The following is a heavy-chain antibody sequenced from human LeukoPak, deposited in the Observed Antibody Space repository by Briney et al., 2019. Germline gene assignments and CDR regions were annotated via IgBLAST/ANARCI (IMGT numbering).Heavy chain of an antibody. CDR3: AKEKLRYFDWLVGDYFDY. Sequence: PGGSLRLSCAASGFTFSSYAMSWVRQAPGKGLEWVSAISGSGGGTYYADSVKGRFTISRDNSKNTLYLQMNSLRAEDTAVYYCAKEKLRYFDWLVGDYFDYWGQGTLVTVSS. V-gene: IGHV3-23*01. CDR2: ISGSGGGT. D-gene: IGHD3-9*01. J-gene: IGHJ4*02. CDR1: GFTFSSYA.